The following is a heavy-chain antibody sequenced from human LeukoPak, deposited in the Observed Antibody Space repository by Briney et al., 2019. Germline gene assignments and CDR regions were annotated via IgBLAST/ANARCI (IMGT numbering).Heavy chain of an antibody. V-gene: IGHV4-31*03. CDR3: ARVRDIVGATTLNYFDY. Sequence: SETLSLTCTVSGGSISSGGYYWSWIRQHPGKGLEWIGYIYYSGSTDHNPSLKSRVTISVDTSKNQFSLKLSSVTAADTAVYYCARVRDIVGATTLNYFDYWGQGTLVTVSS. D-gene: IGHD1-26*01. J-gene: IGHJ4*02. CDR1: GGSISSGGYY. CDR2: IYYSGST.